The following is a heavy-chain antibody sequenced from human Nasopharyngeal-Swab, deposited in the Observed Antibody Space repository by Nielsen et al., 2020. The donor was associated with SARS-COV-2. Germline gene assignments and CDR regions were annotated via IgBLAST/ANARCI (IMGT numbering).Heavy chain of an antibody. CDR2: IWYDGSNK. CDR1: GFTFSSYG. J-gene: IGHJ4*02. V-gene: IGHV3-30*02. CDR3: AKGPQYSSGWYYFDY. D-gene: IGHD6-19*01. Sequence: GESLKISCAASGFTFSSYGMHWVRQAPGKGLEWVAVIWYDGSNKYYADSVKGRFTISRDNSKNTLYLQMNSLRAEDTAVYYCAKGPQYSSGWYYFDYWGQGTLVTVSS.